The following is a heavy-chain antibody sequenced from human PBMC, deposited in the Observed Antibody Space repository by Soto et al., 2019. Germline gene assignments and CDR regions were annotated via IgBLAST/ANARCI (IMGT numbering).Heavy chain of an antibody. J-gene: IGHJ5*02. CDR2: IDSSGEK. Sequence: QVTLKESGPVLVHPPEPLTLRCTVSGLSIPASAMGVCWFRQPPGQPLEWLAHIDSSGEKSYRTFLKSRLAISKDTSKSQIVLTMTNMDPADTATYYCARRHLAVAVSPWFDPLGQGIPVTVSS. D-gene: IGHD6-19*01. V-gene: IGHV2-26*01. CDR3: ARRHLAVAVSPWFDP. CDR1: GLSIPASAMG.